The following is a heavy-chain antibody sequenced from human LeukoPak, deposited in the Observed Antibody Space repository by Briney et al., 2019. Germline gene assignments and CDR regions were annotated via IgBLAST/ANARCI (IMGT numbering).Heavy chain of an antibody. J-gene: IGHJ3*02. CDR2: IIPIFGTA. CDR3: ARDIIPFVVGDDAFDI. CDR1: GGTFSSYA. D-gene: IGHD1-26*01. V-gene: IGHV1-69*13. Sequence: ASVKVSRKASGGTFSSYAISWVRQAPGQGLEWMGGIIPIFGTANYAQKFQGRVTITADESTSTAYMELSSLRSEDTAVYYCARDIIPFVVGDDAFDIWGQGAMVTVSS.